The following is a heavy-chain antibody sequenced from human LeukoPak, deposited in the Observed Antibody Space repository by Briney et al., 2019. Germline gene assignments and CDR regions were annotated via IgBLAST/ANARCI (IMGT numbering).Heavy chain of an antibody. D-gene: IGHD6-6*01. J-gene: IGHJ5*02. CDR1: GGSISSYY. V-gene: IGHV4-59*01. Sequence: SETLSPTCTVSGGSISSYYWGWIRQPPGKGLEWIGYIYYSGSTNYNPSLKSRVTISVDTSKNQFSLKLSSVTAADTAVYYCARDLGSPRYNWFDPWGQGTLVTVSS. CDR2: IYYSGST. CDR3: ARDLGSPRYNWFDP.